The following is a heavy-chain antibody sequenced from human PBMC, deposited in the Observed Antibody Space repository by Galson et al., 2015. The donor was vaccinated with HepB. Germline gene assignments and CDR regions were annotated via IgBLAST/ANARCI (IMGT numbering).Heavy chain of an antibody. D-gene: IGHD5-18*01. CDR1: GFKFGGSA. CDR2: IRSKANNYAT. CDR3: ARLGDFSGYTSA. V-gene: IGHV3-73*01. J-gene: IGHJ4*02. Sequence: PLRHSCAAPGFKFGGSAIHWVRQGSGKGPESVGRIRSKANNYATSYVPALEGRLTISRDDSKNMAYLHMRSLNADDTAVYYCARLGDFSGYTSAWGQGTQVTVSS.